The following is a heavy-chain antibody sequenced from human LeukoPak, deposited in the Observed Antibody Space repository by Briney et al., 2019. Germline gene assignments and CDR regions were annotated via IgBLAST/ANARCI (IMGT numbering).Heavy chain of an antibody. CDR3: GRVGAGYGSHGMGV. Sequence: GGSLRLSCAASGFTFSSYWMSWVRQAPGKGLEWVANIKQDGSEKYYVDSVKGRFTISRDNAKNSLYLQMNSLRAEGTGGYYCGRVGAGYGSHGMGVWGQGTTVTVSS. CDR1: GFTFSSYW. CDR2: IKQDGSEK. J-gene: IGHJ6*02. V-gene: IGHV3-7*01. D-gene: IGHD1-1*01.